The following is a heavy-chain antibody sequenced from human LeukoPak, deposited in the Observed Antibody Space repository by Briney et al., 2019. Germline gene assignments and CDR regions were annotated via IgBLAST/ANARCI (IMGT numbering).Heavy chain of an antibody. J-gene: IGHJ3*02. CDR1: GGSVNSHY. CDR3: ARPYDSSGYYIRGAFDI. V-gene: IGHV4-59*02. Sequence: SETLSLTCTVSGGSVNSHYWSCIRQPPGKGLEWIGYLYFSGSTGSNPSLKSRVSISVETSKNNFSLRLSSVTAADTAVYYCARPYDSSGYYIRGAFDIWGQGAMVTVS. D-gene: IGHD3-22*01. CDR2: LYFSGST.